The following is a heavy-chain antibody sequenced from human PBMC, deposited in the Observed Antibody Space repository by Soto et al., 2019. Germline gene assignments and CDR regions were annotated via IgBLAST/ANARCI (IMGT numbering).Heavy chain of an antibody. CDR2: IYYSGST. CDR1: GGSISSGDYY. Sequence: PSETLSLTCTVSGGSISSGDYYWSWIRQPPGKGLEWIGYIYYSGSTYYNPSLKSRVTISVDTSKNQFSLKLSSVTAADTAVYYCAREPPEDALGAAWGQGTLVTVSS. CDR3: AREPPEDALGAA. J-gene: IGHJ5*02. D-gene: IGHD3-16*01. V-gene: IGHV4-30-4*01.